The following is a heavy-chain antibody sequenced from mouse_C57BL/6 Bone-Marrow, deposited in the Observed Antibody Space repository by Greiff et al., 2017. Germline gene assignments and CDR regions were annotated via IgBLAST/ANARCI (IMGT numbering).Heavy chain of an antibody. CDR1: GYTFTDYY. D-gene: IGHD2-1*01. Sequence: QVQLQQSGAELVRPGASVKLSCKASGYTFTDYYINWVKQRPGPGLEWIARIYPGSGNTYYNEKFKGKAKLTAEKSSSTAYMQLSSLTSEDSAVYFCAIIYYGYAMDYWGQGTSVTVSS. CDR3: AIIYYGYAMDY. CDR2: IYPGSGNT. V-gene: IGHV1-76*01. J-gene: IGHJ4*01.